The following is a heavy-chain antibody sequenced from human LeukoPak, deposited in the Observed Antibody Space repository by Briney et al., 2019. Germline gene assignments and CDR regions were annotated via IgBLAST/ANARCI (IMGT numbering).Heavy chain of an antibody. V-gene: IGHV3-48*03. CDR1: GFTFSNYE. J-gene: IGHJ5*02. CDR3: GRVGRGYCTIS. Sequence: GGSLRLSCAAAGFTFSNYEMNWVRQAPGKGLEWVSYVSTSGSITYYADSVKGRFTISRDNAKNSLYLQMNSLRAEDTAVYYCGRVGRGYCTISWGQGTLVTVSS. CDR2: VSTSGSIT. D-gene: IGHD2-8*01.